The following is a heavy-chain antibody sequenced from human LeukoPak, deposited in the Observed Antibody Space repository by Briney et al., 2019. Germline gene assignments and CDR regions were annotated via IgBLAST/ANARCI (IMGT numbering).Heavy chain of an antibody. CDR1: GFTFSSYS. V-gene: IGHV3-48*01. CDR2: ISSSSSTI. Sequence: PGGSLRLSCAASGFTFSSYSMNWVRQAPGKGLEWVSYISSSSSTIYYGDSVKGRFTISRDNAKNSLYLQVNSLRAEDTAVYYCARGAFSGYFDYWGQGTLVTVSS. J-gene: IGHJ4*02. D-gene: IGHD3-10*01. CDR3: ARGAFSGYFDY.